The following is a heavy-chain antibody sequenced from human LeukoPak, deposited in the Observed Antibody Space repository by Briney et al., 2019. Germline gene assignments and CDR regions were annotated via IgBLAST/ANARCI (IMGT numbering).Heavy chain of an antibody. Sequence: ASVKVSCKASGGTFSSYAISWVRQAPGQGLEWMGRSIPILGIANYAQKFQGRVTITADKSTSTAYMELSSLRSEDTAVYYCARDSPPGVYWGQGTLVTVSS. V-gene: IGHV1-69*04. D-gene: IGHD2-8*01. J-gene: IGHJ4*02. CDR1: GGTFSSYA. CDR3: ARDSPPGVY. CDR2: SIPILGIA.